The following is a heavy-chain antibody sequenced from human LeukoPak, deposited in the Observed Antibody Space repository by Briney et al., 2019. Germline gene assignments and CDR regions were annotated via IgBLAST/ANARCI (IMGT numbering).Heavy chain of an antibody. CDR2: ISSSSSYI. V-gene: IGHV3-21*01. D-gene: IGHD4-17*01. J-gene: IGHJ6*03. Sequence: PGGSLRLSCAASGFTFSSYAMNWVRQAPGKGLEWVSSISSSSSYIYYADSVKGRFTISRDNAKNSLYLQMNSLRAEDTAVYYCARGFSGDQHYYYYYYMDVWGKGTTVTVSS. CDR3: ARGFSGDQHYYYYYYMDV. CDR1: GFTFSSYA.